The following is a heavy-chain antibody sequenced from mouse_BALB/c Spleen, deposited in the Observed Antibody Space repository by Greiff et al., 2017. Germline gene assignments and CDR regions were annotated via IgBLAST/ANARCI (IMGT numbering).Heavy chain of an antibody. Sequence: EVKLVESGGGLVKPGGSLKLSCAASGFTFSDYYMYWVRQTPEKRLEWVATISDGGSYTYYPDSVKGRFTISRDNAKNNLYLQMSSLKSEDTAMYYCARDQRDRYSAMDYWGQGTSVTVSS. CDR1: GFTFSDYY. D-gene: IGHD2-14*01. CDR3: ARDQRDRYSAMDY. J-gene: IGHJ4*01. CDR2: ISDGGSYT. V-gene: IGHV5-4*02.